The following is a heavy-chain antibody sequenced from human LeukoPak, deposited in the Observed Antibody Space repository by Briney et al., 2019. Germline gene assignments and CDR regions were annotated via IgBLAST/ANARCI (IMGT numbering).Heavy chain of an antibody. V-gene: IGHV3-48*04. CDR1: GFTFSYYS. Sequence: GGSLRLSCAASGFTFSYYSMSWIRQSPGKGLEWISYVSISGSSIYYADSVKGRFTISRDNAKNSLYLQMNSLRAEDTAVYYCARDFEWELLRGELDYWGQGTLVTVSS. J-gene: IGHJ4*02. D-gene: IGHD1-26*01. CDR2: VSISGSSI. CDR3: ARDFEWELLRGELDY.